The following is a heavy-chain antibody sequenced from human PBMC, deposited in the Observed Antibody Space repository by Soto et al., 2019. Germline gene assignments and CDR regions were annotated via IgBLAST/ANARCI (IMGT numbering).Heavy chain of an antibody. CDR1: GVTFSSYG. Sequence: PGGSLRLSCAASGVTFSSYGMHWVRQAPGKGLEWVAVIWYDGSNKYYADSVKGRFTISRDNSKNTLYLQMNSLRAEDTAVYYCASGQDPYWYFDLWGRGTLVTVSS. CDR3: ASGQDPYWYFDL. V-gene: IGHV3-33*01. J-gene: IGHJ2*01. CDR2: IWYDGSNK.